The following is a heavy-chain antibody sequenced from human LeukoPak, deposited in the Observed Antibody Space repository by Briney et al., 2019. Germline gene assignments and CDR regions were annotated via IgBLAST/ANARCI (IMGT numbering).Heavy chain of an antibody. CDR2: IYPGDSDT. D-gene: IGHD3-10*01. V-gene: IGHV5-51*01. Sequence: GESPKISCKGSGYSFTSYWIGWVRQMPGKGLEWMGIIYPGDSDTRYSPSFQGQVTISADKSISTAYLQWSSLKASDTAMYYCARGGHGSGSYYNTFDYWGQGTLVTVSS. J-gene: IGHJ4*02. CDR1: GYSFTSYW. CDR3: ARGGHGSGSYYNTFDY.